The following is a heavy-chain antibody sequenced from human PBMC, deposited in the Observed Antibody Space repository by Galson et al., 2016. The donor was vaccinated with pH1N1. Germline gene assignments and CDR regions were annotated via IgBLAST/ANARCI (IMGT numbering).Heavy chain of an antibody. V-gene: IGHV3-23*01. J-gene: IGHJ4*01. D-gene: IGHD4-23*01. CDR3: AKFDWSTMVTPGYFDS. CDR1: GFTFSNFA. Sequence: LRLSCAASGFTFSNFAMSWVRPAPGRGLKWVSDISGGGDNTYYADSVRGRFTISRDNSKNILYLHMNSLSPEDTGIFYCAKFDWSTMVTPGYFDSWGHGTLVSVSS. CDR2: ISGGGDNT.